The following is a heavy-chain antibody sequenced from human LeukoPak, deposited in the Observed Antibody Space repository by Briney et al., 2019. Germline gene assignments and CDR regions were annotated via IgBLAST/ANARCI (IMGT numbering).Heavy chain of an antibody. CDR1: GGSISSYL. V-gene: IGHV4-59*08. CDR3: ARRRKYSSGGYHDY. J-gene: IGHJ4*02. CDR2: ISYGGST. D-gene: IGHD6-19*01. Sequence: SESLSLSRTASGGSISSYLWTWIRQPPGKKLEWVGFISYGGSTDYNPSLRGRVTISVDTSKNPCSLKLSSVTAADTGFYYSARRRKYSSGGYHDYWGQGTLVTVSS.